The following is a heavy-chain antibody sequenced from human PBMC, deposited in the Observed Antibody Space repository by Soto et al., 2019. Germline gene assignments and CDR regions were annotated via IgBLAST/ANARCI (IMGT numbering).Heavy chain of an antibody. CDR1: GGSISSYY. V-gene: IGHV4-59*01. D-gene: IGHD3-3*01. CDR2: IYYSGST. CDR3: ARESPIRYDFWSGYFEEAPGRAFDY. J-gene: IGHJ4*02. Sequence: SETLSLTCTVSGGSISSYYWSWIRQPPGKGLEWIGYIYYSGSTNYNPSLKSRVTISVDTSRNQFSLKLSSVTAADTAVYYCARESPIRYDFWSGYFEEAPGRAFDYWGQGTLVTVSS.